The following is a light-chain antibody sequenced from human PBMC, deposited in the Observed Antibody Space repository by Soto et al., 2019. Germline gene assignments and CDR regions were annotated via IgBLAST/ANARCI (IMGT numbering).Light chain of an antibody. CDR1: SSDIGAYDY. J-gene: IGLJ1*01. CDR3: FSFTTTSTHV. Sequence: QSLLTQPASLSWSPAQSITISCTGTSSDIGAYDYVSWFQQHPGKAPKLMISEVNNRPSGVSNRFSGSKSGNTAYLTISGLQVEDDAEYFRFSFTTTSTHVFGTGTKVTVL. CDR2: EVN. V-gene: IGLV2-14*01.